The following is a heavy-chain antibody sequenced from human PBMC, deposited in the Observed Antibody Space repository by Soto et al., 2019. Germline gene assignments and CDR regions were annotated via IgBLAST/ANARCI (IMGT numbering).Heavy chain of an antibody. V-gene: IGHV3-13*05. CDR3: ARAYTGRLPRRADYYYAMDV. CDR2: IGAAHDP. J-gene: IGHJ6*02. Sequence: PGGSLRLSCATSGFTFSNFDMHWVRQVPGKGLEWVSAIGAAHDPYYLGSVKGRFTISRENAKNSVYLQMNDLRAGDSAVYYCARAYTGRLPRRADYYYAMDVWGQGTTVTVSS. CDR1: GFTFSNFD. D-gene: IGHD2-2*02.